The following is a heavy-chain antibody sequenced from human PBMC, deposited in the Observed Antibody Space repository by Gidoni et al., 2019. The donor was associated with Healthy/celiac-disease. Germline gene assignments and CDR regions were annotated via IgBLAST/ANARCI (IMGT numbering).Heavy chain of an antibody. Sequence: QLQLQESGPGLVKPSETLSLTCTVSGGSISSSSSYWGWIRQPPGKGLEWIGSIYYSGSTYYNPSLKSRVTISVDTSKNQFSLKLSSVTAADTAVYYCARQPYYYDSSGYPNWFDPWGQGTLVTVSS. CDR1: GGSISSSSSY. J-gene: IGHJ5*02. D-gene: IGHD3-22*01. V-gene: IGHV4-39*01. CDR2: IYYSGST. CDR3: ARQPYYYDSSGYPNWFDP.